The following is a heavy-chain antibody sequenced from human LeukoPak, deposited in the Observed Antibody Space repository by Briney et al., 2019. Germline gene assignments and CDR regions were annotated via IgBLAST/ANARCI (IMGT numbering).Heavy chain of an antibody. V-gene: IGHV3-64*01. CDR3: ARESVVWGAFDI. CDR2: ISSNGGST. J-gene: IGHJ3*02. Sequence: PGGSLRLSCAASGFTFSSYAMHWVRQAPGKGLEYVSAISSNGGSTYYVNSVKGRFTISRDNSKNTLYLQMGSLRAEDMAVYYCARESVVWGAFDIWGQGTMVTVSS. CDR1: GFTFSSYA. D-gene: IGHD2-2*01.